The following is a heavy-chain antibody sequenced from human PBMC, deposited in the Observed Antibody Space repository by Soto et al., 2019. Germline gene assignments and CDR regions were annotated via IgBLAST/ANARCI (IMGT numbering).Heavy chain of an antibody. D-gene: IGHD6-13*01. V-gene: IGHV3-21*01. CDR3: ARDYGAAAGTSAFDI. CDR2: ISSSSYI. J-gene: IGHJ3*02. CDR1: GFTFSSYS. Sequence: PGGSLTLSCAASGFTFSSYSMNWVRQAPGKGLEWVSSISSSSYIYYADSVKGRFTISRDNAKNSLYLQMNSLRAEDTAVYYCARDYGAAAGTSAFDIWGQGTMVTVSS.